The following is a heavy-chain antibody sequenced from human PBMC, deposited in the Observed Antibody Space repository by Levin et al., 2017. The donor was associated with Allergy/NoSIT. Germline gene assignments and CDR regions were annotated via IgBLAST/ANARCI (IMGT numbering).Heavy chain of an antibody. D-gene: IGHD5-18*01. J-gene: IGHJ4*02. V-gene: IGHV4-34*01. CDR1: GGSFSGYY. Sequence: PSETLSLTCAVYGGSFSGYYWSWIRQPPGKGLEWIGEINHSGSTNYNPSLKSRVTISVDTSKNQFSLKLSSVTAADTAVYYCARSGGYSYGKRGDFDYWGQGTLVTVSS. CDR3: ARSGGYSYGKRGDFDY. CDR2: INHSGST.